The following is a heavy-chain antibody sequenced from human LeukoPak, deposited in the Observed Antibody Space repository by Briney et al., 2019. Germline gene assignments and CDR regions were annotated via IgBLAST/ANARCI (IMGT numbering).Heavy chain of an antibody. V-gene: IGHV3-21*01. Sequence: PGGSLRLSCAASGFTFNSYEMNWVRQAPGKGLEWVSSISSSSSYIYYADSVKGRFTISRDNAKNSLYLQMNSLRAEDTAVYYCAREGSNDYSRTFDYWGQGTLVTVSS. D-gene: IGHD4-11*01. CDR2: ISSSSSYI. CDR3: AREGSNDYSRTFDY. CDR1: GFTFNSYE. J-gene: IGHJ4*02.